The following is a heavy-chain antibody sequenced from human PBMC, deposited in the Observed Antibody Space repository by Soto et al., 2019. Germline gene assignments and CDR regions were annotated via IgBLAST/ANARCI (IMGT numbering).Heavy chain of an antibody. CDR2: IDPSDSYT. Sequence: GESLKISGKGSGYSFTSYCISWVRQMPWKGLEWMGRIDPSDSYTNYSPSFQGHVTISADKSISTAYLQWSSLKASDTAMYYCARHRAFYDFWSGYSKADYWGQGTMVTVSS. CDR1: GYSFTSYC. J-gene: IGHJ4*02. D-gene: IGHD3-3*01. V-gene: IGHV5-10-1*01. CDR3: ARHRAFYDFWSGYSKADY.